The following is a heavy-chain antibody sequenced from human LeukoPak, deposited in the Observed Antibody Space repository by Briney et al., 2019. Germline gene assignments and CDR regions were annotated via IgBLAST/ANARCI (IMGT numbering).Heavy chain of an antibody. CDR2: IRYDGNNK. D-gene: IGHD2-21*02. CDR3: AKDLGHCGGDCYSFDAFDI. CDR1: GFTFSSYG. V-gene: IGHV3-30*02. J-gene: IGHJ3*02. Sequence: GGSLRLSCAASGFTFSSYGMHWVRQAPGKGLEWVAFIRYDGNNKYYADSVKGRFTISRDNSKNTLYLQMNSLRAEDTAVYYCAKDLGHCGGDCYSFDAFDIWGQGTMVTVSS.